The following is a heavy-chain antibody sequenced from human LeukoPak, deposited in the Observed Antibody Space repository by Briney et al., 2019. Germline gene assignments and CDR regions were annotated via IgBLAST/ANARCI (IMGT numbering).Heavy chain of an antibody. CDR3: ARNNGMDV. CDR2: VNRDGSET. CDR1: GFTFSSYS. V-gene: IGHV3-7*03. J-gene: IGHJ6*02. Sequence: GGSLRLSCAASGFTFSSYSMNWVHQVPGRGPEWVANVNRDGSETYYLDSVKGRFTISKDNAKNSLYLQMNSLRAEDTALYHCARNNGMDVWGQGTTVIVSS.